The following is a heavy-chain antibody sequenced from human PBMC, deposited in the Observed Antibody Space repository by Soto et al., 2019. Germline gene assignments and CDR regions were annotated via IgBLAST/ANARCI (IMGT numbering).Heavy chain of an antibody. CDR3: ARGPSREASYYFDY. D-gene: IGHD6-6*01. CDR2: IYYSGST. V-gene: IGHV4-31*03. CDR1: GGSISSGGYY. J-gene: IGHJ4*02. Sequence: QVQLQELGPGLVKPSQTLSLTCTVSGGSISSGGYYWSWIRQHPGKGLEWIGYIYYSGSTYYNPSLKSRVTISVDTSKNQFSLKLSSVTAADTAVYYCARGPSREASYYFDYWGQGTLVTVSS.